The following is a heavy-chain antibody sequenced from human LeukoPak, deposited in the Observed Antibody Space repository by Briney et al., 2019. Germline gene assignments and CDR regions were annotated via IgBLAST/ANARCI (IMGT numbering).Heavy chain of an antibody. V-gene: IGHV1-2*06. Sequence: ASVTVSCTASGYTFTGYYMHWVRQAPGQGLEWMGRINPNNGGANYAQNFQGRVTVTRDTSISTVYMELTRLRSDDTAFYYCARGENYSYGYWGQGTLVTVSS. D-gene: IGHD5-18*01. CDR2: INPNNGGA. J-gene: IGHJ4*02. CDR3: ARGENYSYGY. CDR1: GYTFTGYY.